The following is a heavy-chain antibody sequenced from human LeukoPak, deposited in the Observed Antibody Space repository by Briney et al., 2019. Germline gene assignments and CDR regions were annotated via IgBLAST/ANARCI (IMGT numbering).Heavy chain of an antibody. CDR2: ISGSGGST. V-gene: IGHV3-23*01. Sequence: GGSLRLSCAASGFTFSSYAMSWVRQAPGKGLEWVSAISGSGGSTYYADSVKGRFTISRDNSKNTLYLQMNSLRAEDTAVYYCAKVLYPTVTTISAFDIWGQGTMVTVSS. J-gene: IGHJ3*02. CDR3: AKVLYPTVTTISAFDI. CDR1: GFTFSSYA. D-gene: IGHD4-17*01.